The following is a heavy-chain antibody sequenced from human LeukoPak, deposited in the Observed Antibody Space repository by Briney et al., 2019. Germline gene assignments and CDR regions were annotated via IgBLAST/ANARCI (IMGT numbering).Heavy chain of an antibody. CDR2: MNPKRGNT. CDR3: ARGGSSSSYYNNYGMDV. J-gene: IGHJ6*02. D-gene: IGHD6-13*01. V-gene: IGHV1-8*01. CDR1: GYSLTSFD. Sequence: EASVKVSYKASGYSLTSFDINWVRQGSGQGLEWMGWMNPKRGNTGYAPTFQGRVTITRDTSIDTAFMELSSLRPDDTAVYYCARGGSSSSYYNNYGMDVWGQGTTITVSS.